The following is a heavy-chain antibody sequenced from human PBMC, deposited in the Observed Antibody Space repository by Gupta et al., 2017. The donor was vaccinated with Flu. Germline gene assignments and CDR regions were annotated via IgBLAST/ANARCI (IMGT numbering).Heavy chain of an antibody. CDR3: ARLHYDSSGYYIFDY. CDR1: GGSISSSSYY. J-gene: IGHJ4*02. D-gene: IGHD3-22*01. V-gene: IGHV4-39*01. Sequence: QLQLQESGPGLVKPSETLSLTCTVSGGSISSSSYYWGWIRQPPGKGLEWIGSIYYSGSTYYNPSLKSRVTISVDTSKNQFSLKLSSVTAADTAVYYCARLHYDSSGYYIFDYWGQGTLVTGSS. CDR2: IYYSGST.